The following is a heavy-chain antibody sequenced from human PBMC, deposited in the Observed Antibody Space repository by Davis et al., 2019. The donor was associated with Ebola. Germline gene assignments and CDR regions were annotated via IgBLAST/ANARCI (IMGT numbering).Heavy chain of an antibody. D-gene: IGHD1-7*01. CDR1: GYTFTSYG. Sequence: AASVKVSCKASGYTFTSYGISWVRQATGQGLEWMGWMNPNSGNTGYAQKFQGRITMTRNISISTAYMELSSLRSEDTAVYYCARVRGPGVELRWFDPWGQGTLVTVSS. V-gene: IGHV1-8*02. CDR2: MNPNSGNT. CDR3: ARVRGPGVELRWFDP. J-gene: IGHJ5*02.